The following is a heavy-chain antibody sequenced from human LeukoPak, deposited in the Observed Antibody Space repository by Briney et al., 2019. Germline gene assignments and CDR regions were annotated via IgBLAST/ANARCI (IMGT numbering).Heavy chain of an antibody. D-gene: IGHD2-8*01. CDR1: GYTFTSYH. Sequence: ASVKVSCKGSGYTFTSYHMHWVGQAAGQGGEWMGKINLICGSTTYAQNFQARLTITRDTSTSTVYMELSSLSSEDTAVYYCARDYVDDIPMIKDYWGQGTLVTVSS. CDR3: ARDYVDDIPMIKDY. V-gene: IGHV1-46*01. J-gene: IGHJ4*02. CDR2: INLICGST.